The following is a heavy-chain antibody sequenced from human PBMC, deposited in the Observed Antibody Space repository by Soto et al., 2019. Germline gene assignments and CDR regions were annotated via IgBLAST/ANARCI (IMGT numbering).Heavy chain of an antibody. J-gene: IGHJ6*02. CDR1: GFTFSSYA. V-gene: IGHV3-30-3*01. Sequence: QVPLVESGGGVVQPGRSLRLSCAASGFTFSSYAMHWVRQAPGKGLEWVAVISYDGSNKYYADSVKGRFTISRDNSKNTLYLQMNSLRAEDTAVYYCARNKADYYYCGMDVWGQGTTVTVSS. CDR2: ISYDGSNK. CDR3: ARNKADYYYCGMDV.